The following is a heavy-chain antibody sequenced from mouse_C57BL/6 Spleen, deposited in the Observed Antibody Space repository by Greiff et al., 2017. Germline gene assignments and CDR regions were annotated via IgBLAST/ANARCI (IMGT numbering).Heavy chain of an antibody. V-gene: IGHV1-50*01. Sequence: QVQLQQPGAELVKPGASVKLSCKASGYTFTSYWMQWVKQRPGQGLEWIGEIDPSDSYTNYNQKFKGKATLTVDTSSSTAYMQLSSLKSEDSAVYYGARGIYYENWFAYWGQGTLVTVSA. D-gene: IGHD2-4*01. CDR1: GYTFTSYW. J-gene: IGHJ3*01. CDR2: IDPSDSYT. CDR3: ARGIYYENWFAY.